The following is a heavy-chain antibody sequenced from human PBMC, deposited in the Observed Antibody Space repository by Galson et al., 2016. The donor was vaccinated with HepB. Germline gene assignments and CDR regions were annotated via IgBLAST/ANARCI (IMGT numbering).Heavy chain of an antibody. CDR3: AREGRVYNSSGYFFGYFDY. CDR2: ISDNGGRT. D-gene: IGHD3-22*01. CDR1: SYA. V-gene: IGHV3-64*01. Sequence: SYAMHWVRQAPGKGLEYVSVISDNGGRTYYANSVTGRFTISRDNSKNTLYLQMGSLRAEDMAVYYCAREGRVYNSSGYFFGYFDYWGQGALVTVSS. J-gene: IGHJ4*02.